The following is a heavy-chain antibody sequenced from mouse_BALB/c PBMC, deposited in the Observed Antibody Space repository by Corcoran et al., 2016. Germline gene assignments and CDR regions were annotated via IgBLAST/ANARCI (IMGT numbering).Heavy chain of an antibody. D-gene: IGHD2-5*01. Sequence: EVQLQQSGPELVKPGASVKMSCKASGYTFTDYYMKWVKQRHGKSLEWIGEINPTNGGTGYNQKFKGKATLTVDKSSSTAYKQLNSLTSEDSAVYFCASDTNYYFVYWGQGTTRTVAS. CDR1: GYTFTDYY. CDR2: INPTNGGT. J-gene: IGHJ2*01. CDR3: ASDTNYYFVY. V-gene: IGHV1-26*01.